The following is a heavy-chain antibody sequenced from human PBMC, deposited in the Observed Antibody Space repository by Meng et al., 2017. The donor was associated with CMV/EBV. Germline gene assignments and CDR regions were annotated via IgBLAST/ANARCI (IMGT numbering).Heavy chain of an antibody. Sequence: ESLKISCTVSGGSISSYYWSWIRQPPGKGLEWIGYIYYSGSTNYNPSLKSRVTISVDTSKNQFSVKLSSVTAADTAVYYCARILGGYWAAAWFDPWGQGTLVTVSS. V-gene: IGHV4-59*01. CDR1: GGSISSYY. J-gene: IGHJ5*02. CDR3: ARILGGYWAAAWFDP. D-gene: IGHD2-21*02. CDR2: IYYSGST.